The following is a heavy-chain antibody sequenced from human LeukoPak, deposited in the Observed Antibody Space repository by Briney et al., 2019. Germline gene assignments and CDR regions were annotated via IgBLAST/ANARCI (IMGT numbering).Heavy chain of an antibody. CDR2: ISISGSTI. J-gene: IGHJ4*02. V-gene: IGHV3-48*03. D-gene: IGHD3-22*01. CDR3: ARQSCLYSSGCFLDD. CDR1: GFTFSSYE. Sequence: GGSLRLSCAASGFTFSSYEMNWVRQAPGKGLEWVSYISISGSTIHYADSVKGRFALSRDTSKNTLYLEMNSLRAEDTAVYYCARQSCLYSSGCFLDDWGQGTLVTVSS.